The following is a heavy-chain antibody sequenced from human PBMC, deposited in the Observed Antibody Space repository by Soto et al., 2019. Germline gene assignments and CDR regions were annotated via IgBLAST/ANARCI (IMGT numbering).Heavy chain of an antibody. V-gene: IGHV4-30-2*05. D-gene: IGHD3-10*01. CDR1: GGSISSGGYS. Sequence: SETLSLTCAVSGGSISSGGYSWSWIRQPPGKGLEWIGYIYYSGSTYYNPSLKSRVTISVDTSKNQFSLKLSSVTAADTAVYYCARGLLNNWFDPWGQGTLVTVSS. CDR3: ARGLLNNWFDP. J-gene: IGHJ5*02. CDR2: IYYSGST.